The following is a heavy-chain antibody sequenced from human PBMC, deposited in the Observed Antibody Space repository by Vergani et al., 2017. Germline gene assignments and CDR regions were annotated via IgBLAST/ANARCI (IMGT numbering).Heavy chain of an antibody. J-gene: IGHJ3*02. CDR1: GGSISSYY. V-gene: IGHV4-59*01. D-gene: IGHD1-26*01. CDR2: IYYSGST. CDR3: ARRGDRGGSYLPPDAFDI. Sequence: QVQLQESGPGLVKPSETLSLTCTVSGGSISSYYWSWIRQPPGKGLEWIGYIYYSGSTNYNPSLKSRVTISVDTSKNQCSLKLSSVTAADTAVYYCARRGDRGGSYLPPDAFDIWGQGTMVTVSS.